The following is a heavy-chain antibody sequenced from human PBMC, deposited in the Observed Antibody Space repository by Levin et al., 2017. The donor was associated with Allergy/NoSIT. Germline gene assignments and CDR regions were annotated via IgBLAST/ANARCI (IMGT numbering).Heavy chain of an antibody. D-gene: IGHD6-13*01. J-gene: IGHJ4*02. Sequence: GGSLRLSCAASGFTFSSYAMHWVRQAPGKGLEWVAVISYDGSNKYYADSVKGRFTISRDNSKNTLYLLMNSLRAEDTAVYYCARDGQGIAAASYYFDYWGQGTLVTVSS. CDR3: ARDGQGIAAASYYFDY. CDR2: ISYDGSNK. V-gene: IGHV3-30-3*01. CDR1: GFTFSSYA.